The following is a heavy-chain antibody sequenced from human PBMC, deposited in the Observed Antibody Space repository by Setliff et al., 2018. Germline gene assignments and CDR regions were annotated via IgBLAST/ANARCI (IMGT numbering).Heavy chain of an antibody. V-gene: IGHV4-4*02. CDR3: ARVWGSGWSKEGAFDI. CDR2: IYHSGST. J-gene: IGHJ3*02. D-gene: IGHD6-19*01. CDR1: GGSISSSNW. Sequence: PSETLSLTCAVSGGSISSSNWWSWVRQHPGKGLEWIGEIYHSGSTNYNPSLKSRVTISVGKSKNQFSLKLSSVTAADKAVYYCARVWGSGWSKEGAFDIWGQGTMVTVSS.